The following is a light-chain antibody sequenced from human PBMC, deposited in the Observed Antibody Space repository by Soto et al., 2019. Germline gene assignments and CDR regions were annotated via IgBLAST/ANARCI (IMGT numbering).Light chain of an antibody. CDR2: DTS. CDR1: QSVSSY. V-gene: IGKV3-11*01. CDR3: QQRHNWPIT. J-gene: IGKJ5*01. Sequence: EIVLTQSPATLSLSPGERATLSCRASQSVSSYLAWYQQNPGQAPRLLIYDTSNRATGIPARFSGSGSGTDFTLTISGLEPADLGVYYCQQRHNWPITFGQGTRLE.